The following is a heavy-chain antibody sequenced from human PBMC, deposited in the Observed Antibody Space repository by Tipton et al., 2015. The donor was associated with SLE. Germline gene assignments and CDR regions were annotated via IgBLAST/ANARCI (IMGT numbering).Heavy chain of an antibody. CDR2: IYYSGTT. V-gene: IGHV4-39*01. CDR3: ARNYGDYGKYGYFDY. J-gene: IGHJ4*02. Sequence: TLSLTCTVSGDSISSRSNYWGWIRQHPGKGLEWIGSIYYSGTTYYNESLKSRATMSVDTSKNQFSLRLSSVTAADTAVYYCARNYGDYGKYGYFDYWGQGTLVTVSS. CDR1: GDSISSRSNY. D-gene: IGHD4-17*01.